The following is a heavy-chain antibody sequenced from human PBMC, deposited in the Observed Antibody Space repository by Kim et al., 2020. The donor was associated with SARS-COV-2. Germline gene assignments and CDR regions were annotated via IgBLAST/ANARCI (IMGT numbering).Heavy chain of an antibody. CDR3: AREAGGSHYTGDY. Sequence: YSQRFQGRVTMTRDTSTSTVYMELSSLTSEDTAVYSCAREAGGSHYTGDYWGQGTLVTVSS. D-gene: IGHD1-26*01. V-gene: IGHV1-46*01. J-gene: IGHJ4*02.